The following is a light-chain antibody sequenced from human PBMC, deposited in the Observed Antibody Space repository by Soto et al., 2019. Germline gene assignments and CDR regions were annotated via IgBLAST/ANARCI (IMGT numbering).Light chain of an antibody. CDR3: SSYAGSSIPVA. J-gene: IGLJ2*01. CDR2: DVT. Sequence: QSALTQPPSASGSPGQSVTISCTGASSDVGGYNFASWYQHHPGKAPRLMIYDVTQRPSGVPDRFSGSKSGNTASLTVSGLQVDDEAYYYCSSYAGSSIPVAFGGGTKLTVL. CDR1: SSDVGGYNF. V-gene: IGLV2-8*01.